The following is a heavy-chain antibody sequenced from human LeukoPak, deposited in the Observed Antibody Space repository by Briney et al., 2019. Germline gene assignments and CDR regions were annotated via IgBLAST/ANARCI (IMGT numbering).Heavy chain of an antibody. CDR1: GGSISSYY. CDR3: ARGRVRGVPSPFDY. V-gene: IGHV4-34*01. D-gene: IGHD3-10*01. CDR2: INHSGST. Sequence: SETLSLTCTVSGGSISSYYWSWIRQPPGKGLEWIGEINHSGSTNYNPSLKSRVTISVDTSKNQFSLKLSSVTAADTAVYYCARGRVRGVPSPFDYWGQGTLVTVSS. J-gene: IGHJ4*02.